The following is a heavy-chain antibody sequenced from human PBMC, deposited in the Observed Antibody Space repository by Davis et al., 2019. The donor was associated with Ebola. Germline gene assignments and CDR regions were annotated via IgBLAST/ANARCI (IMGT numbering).Heavy chain of an antibody. V-gene: IGHV3-74*01. Sequence: HTGGSLRLSCAASGFTFSRSWMHWVRQAPGKGLLWVSRIHGDGSSTSYADSVKGRFTISRDNSKNTLYLQMNSLRAEDTAVYYCAVGATKYYFDYWGQGTLVTVSS. D-gene: IGHD1-26*01. J-gene: IGHJ4*02. CDR3: AVGATKYYFDY. CDR1: GFTFSRSW. CDR2: IHGDGSST.